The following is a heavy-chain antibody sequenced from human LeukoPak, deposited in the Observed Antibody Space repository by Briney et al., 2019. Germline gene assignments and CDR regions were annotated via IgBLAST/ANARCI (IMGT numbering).Heavy chain of an antibody. CDR3: ARGVASSSTTNWFDP. D-gene: IGHD6-13*01. J-gene: IGHJ5*02. Sequence: SETLSLTCAVYGGPFSGYYWSWIRQPPGKGLEWIGEINHSGSTNYNPSLKSRVTISVDTSKNQFSLKLSSVTAADTAVYYCARGVASSSTTNWFDPWGQGTLVTVSS. CDR1: GGPFSGYY. V-gene: IGHV4-34*01. CDR2: INHSGST.